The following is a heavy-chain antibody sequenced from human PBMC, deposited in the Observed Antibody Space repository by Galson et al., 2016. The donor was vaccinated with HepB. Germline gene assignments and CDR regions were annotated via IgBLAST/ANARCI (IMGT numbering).Heavy chain of an antibody. J-gene: IGHJ4*02. CDR1: GFTFRTSW. D-gene: IGHD2-15*01. Sequence: LRLSCAASGFTFRTSWMSWVRQPPGKGPEWVANINPDGSQTYYVDSVKGRFNISKDNAKNSLYLRMNSLRADDTAVYYCARDLPLLGWGQGTLVTVSS. CDR2: INPDGSQT. CDR3: ARDLPLLG. V-gene: IGHV3-7*01.